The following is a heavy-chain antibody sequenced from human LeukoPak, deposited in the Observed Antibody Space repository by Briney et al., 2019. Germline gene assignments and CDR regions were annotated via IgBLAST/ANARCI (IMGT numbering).Heavy chain of an antibody. CDR3: AREERDGYNYYWYFDL. V-gene: IGHV3-21*01. D-gene: IGHD5-24*01. J-gene: IGHJ2*01. Sequence: PGGSLRLSCAASGFTFSDYSMNWVRQAPGKGLEWVSSISSSTSSIYYADSVKGRFTISRDNAKNSLYLQISSLRAEDTAMYYCAREERDGYNYYWYFDLWGRGTLVTVSS. CDR2: ISSSTSSI. CDR1: GFTFSDYS.